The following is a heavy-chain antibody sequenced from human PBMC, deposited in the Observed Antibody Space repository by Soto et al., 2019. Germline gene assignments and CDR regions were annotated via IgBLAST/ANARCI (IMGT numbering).Heavy chain of an antibody. Sequence: EVQLVESGGGLVQPGRSLRLSCAASGFTFDDYAMHWVRQAPGKGLEWVSGISWNSGSIGYADSVKGRFTISRDNAKNSLYLQMNSLRAEDTALYYCAKGPYEWELRPYGMDVWGQGTTVTVSS. D-gene: IGHD1-26*01. CDR2: ISWNSGSI. J-gene: IGHJ6*02. V-gene: IGHV3-9*01. CDR3: AKGPYEWELRPYGMDV. CDR1: GFTFDDYA.